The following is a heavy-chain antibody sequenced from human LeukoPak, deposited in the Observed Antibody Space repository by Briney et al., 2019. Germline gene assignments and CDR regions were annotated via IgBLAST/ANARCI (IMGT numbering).Heavy chain of an antibody. CDR2: ISSTGSTI. J-gene: IGHJ4*02. Sequence: GGSLRLSCAASGLIFSTYSMNWVRQAPGKGLEWVSYISSTGSTIYYADSVKGRFTMSRDNAKYSLYLQMNSLRAEDTAVYHCTRGGLGSWTFDSWGQGTRVTVSS. V-gene: IGHV3-48*04. CDR1: GLIFSTYS. CDR3: TRGGLGSWTFDS. D-gene: IGHD1-26*01.